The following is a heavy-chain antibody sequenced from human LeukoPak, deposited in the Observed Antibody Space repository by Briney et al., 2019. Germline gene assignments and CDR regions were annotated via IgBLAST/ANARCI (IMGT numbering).Heavy chain of an antibody. CDR3: ARDSSSYYYYYMDV. V-gene: IGHV3-48*04. J-gene: IGHJ6*03. Sequence: GGSLRFSCAASGFTFSSYSMNWVRQAPGKGLEWVSYISSSSSTIYYADSVKGRFTISRDNAKNPLYLQMNSLRAEDTAVYYCARDSSSYYYYYMDVWGKGTTVTVSS. CDR1: GFTFSSYS. CDR2: ISSSSSTI. D-gene: IGHD2-2*01.